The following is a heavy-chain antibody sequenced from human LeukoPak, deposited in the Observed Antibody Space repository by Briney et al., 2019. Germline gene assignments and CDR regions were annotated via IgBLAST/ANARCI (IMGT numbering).Heavy chain of an antibody. CDR3: AKDVRSSGWYWVDY. V-gene: IGHV3-9*01. Sequence: AGGSLRLSCAASGFTFDDYAMHWVRQAPGKGLEWVSGISWNSGSINYADSVKGRFTISRDNAKNSLYLQMNSLRAEDTALYYCAKDVRSSGWYWVDYWGQGTLVTVSS. J-gene: IGHJ4*02. D-gene: IGHD6-19*01. CDR2: ISWNSGSI. CDR1: GFTFDDYA.